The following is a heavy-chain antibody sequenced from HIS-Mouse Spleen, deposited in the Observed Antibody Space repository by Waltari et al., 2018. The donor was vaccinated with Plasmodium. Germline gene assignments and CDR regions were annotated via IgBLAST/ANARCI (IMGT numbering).Heavy chain of an antibody. CDR3: ASKPGIAAAGPDY. CDR2: INHSGST. J-gene: IGHJ4*02. CDR1: GGSFRGYY. D-gene: IGHD6-13*01. Sequence: QVQLQQWGAGLLKPSETLSLTCAVYGGSFRGYYLCWIRQPPGKGLEWIGEINHSGSTNYNPSLKSRVTISVDTSKNQFSLKLSSVTAADTAVYYCASKPGIAAAGPDYWGQGTLVTVSS. V-gene: IGHV4-34*01.